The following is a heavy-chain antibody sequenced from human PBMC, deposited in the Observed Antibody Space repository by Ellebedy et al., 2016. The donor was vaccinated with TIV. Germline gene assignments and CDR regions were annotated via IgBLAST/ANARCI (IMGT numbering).Heavy chain of an antibody. CDR1: GYTFNTYD. D-gene: IGHD2-15*01. CDR2: ISSNNGNT. Sequence: AASVKVSCKASGYTFNTYDINWVRQAPGQGLEWMGWISSNNGNTNYAQRLQGRVTMTTDRSTSTAYMKLRSLRSDDTAVYYCARNRGGYYYGMDVWGQGTTVTVSS. CDR3: ARNRGGYYYGMDV. J-gene: IGHJ6*02. V-gene: IGHV1-18*01.